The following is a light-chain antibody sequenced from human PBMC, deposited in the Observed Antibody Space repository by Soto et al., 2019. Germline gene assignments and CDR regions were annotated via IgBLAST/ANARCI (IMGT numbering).Light chain of an antibody. J-gene: IGLJ3*02. CDR3: QSYDSSLSAYV. Sequence: QSVLTQPPSVSGAPGQRVTISCTGSSSNIGAGYDVHWYQQLPGTAPKLLIYVNSNRPSGVPDRFSGSKSGTSASLAITGLQAEDEADYYCQSYDSSLSAYVFGGGTKVTVL. CDR2: VNS. V-gene: IGLV1-40*01. CDR1: SSNIGAGYD.